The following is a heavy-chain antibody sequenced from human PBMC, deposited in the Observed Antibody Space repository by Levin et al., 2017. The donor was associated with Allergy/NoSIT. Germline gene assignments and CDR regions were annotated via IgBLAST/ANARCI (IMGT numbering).Heavy chain of an antibody. V-gene: IGHV3-23*01. D-gene: IGHD4-23*01. Sequence: GESLKISCAASGFTFSSYAMSWVRQAPGKGLEWVSAISGSGGSTYYADSVKGRFTISRDSSKNTLYLQMNSLRAEDTAVYYCAKDLGKQTTVVFDYWGQGTLVTVSS. CDR1: GFTFSSYA. CDR2: ISGSGGST. CDR3: AKDLGKQTTVVFDY. J-gene: IGHJ4*02.